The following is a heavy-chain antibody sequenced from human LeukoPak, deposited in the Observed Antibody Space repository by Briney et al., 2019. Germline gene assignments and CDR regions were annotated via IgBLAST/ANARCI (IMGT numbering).Heavy chain of an antibody. CDR2: IKEDGTEK. J-gene: IGHJ4*02. CDR3: ARGAYSYPY. V-gene: IGHV3-7*04. D-gene: IGHD2-15*01. Sequence: PGGSLRLSCGASGLTLSSHSMGWVRQAPGKGLEWVANIKEDGTEKYYVDSVKGGFTISRDNAKNSLYLQMNSLRAEDTAVYYCARGAYSYPYWGQGTLVIVSS. CDR1: GLTLSSHS.